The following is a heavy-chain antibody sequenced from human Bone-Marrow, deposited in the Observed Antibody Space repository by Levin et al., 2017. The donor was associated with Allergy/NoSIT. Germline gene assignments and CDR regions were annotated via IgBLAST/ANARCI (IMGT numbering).Heavy chain of an antibody. V-gene: IGHV3-30-3*01. Sequence: GESLKISCAASGFTFSSYAMHWVRQAPGKGLEWVAVISYDGSNKYYADSVKGRFTISRDNSKNTLYLQMNSLRAEDTAVYYCARDSRAWSSGWYFDYWGQGTLVTVSS. CDR2: ISYDGSNK. D-gene: IGHD6-19*01. J-gene: IGHJ4*02. CDR3: ARDSRAWSSGWYFDY. CDR1: GFTFSSYA.